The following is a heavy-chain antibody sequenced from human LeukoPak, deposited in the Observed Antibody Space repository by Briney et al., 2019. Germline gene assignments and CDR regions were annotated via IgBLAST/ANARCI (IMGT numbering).Heavy chain of an antibody. CDR1: EYSINNDYY. Sequence: SETLSLTCTVSEYSINNDYYWGWIRQPPGKGLEWIGSIYDSGSTYYHTGSTYYNPSLKSRVTISVDTSKNQFSLKLSSVTAADTAVYYCVRGPYSLKYFDYWGQGTLVTVSS. V-gene: IGHV4-38-2*02. CDR3: VRGPYSLKYFDY. CDR2: IYDSGSTYYHTGST. D-gene: IGHD4-11*01. J-gene: IGHJ4*02.